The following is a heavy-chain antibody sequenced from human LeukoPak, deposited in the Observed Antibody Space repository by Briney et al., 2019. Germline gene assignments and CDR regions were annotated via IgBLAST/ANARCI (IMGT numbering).Heavy chain of an antibody. J-gene: IGHJ3*02. D-gene: IGHD3-22*01. CDR3: TRAGMIVVGPPRYAFDI. V-gene: IGHV3-49*04. CDR1: GFTFGDYA. Sequence: GGSLRLSCTASGFTFGDYAMSWVRQAPGKGLEWVGFIRSKAYGGTTEYAASVKGRFTISRDDSKSIAYLQMNSLKTEDTAVYYCTRAGMIVVGPPRYAFDIWGQGTMVTVSS. CDR2: IRSKAYGGTT.